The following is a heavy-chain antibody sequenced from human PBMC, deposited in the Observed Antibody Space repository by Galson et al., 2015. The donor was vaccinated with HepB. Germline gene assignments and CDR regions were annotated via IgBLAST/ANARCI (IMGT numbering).Heavy chain of an antibody. CDR1: GYTFTSYG. J-gene: IGHJ6*03. CDR2: ISAYNGNT. Sequence: QSGAEVTKPGASVKVSCKASGYTFTSYGISWVRQAPGQGLEWMGWISAYNGNTNYAQKLQGRVTMTTDTSTSTAYMELRSLRSDDTAVYYCARIVVPAKSNYYYYYYMDVWGKGTTVTVSS. V-gene: IGHV1-18*01. D-gene: IGHD2-2*01. CDR3: ARIVVPAKSNYYYYYYMDV.